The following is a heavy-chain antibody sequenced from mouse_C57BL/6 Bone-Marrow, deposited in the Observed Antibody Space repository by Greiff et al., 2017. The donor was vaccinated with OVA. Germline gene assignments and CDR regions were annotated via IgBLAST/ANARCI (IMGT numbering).Heavy chain of an antibody. CDR3: ARDDGYYGYD. CDR1: GYTFTSYW. D-gene: IGHD2-3*01. CDR2: IYPGSGST. V-gene: IGHV1-55*01. J-gene: IGHJ2*01. Sequence: QVQLQQPGAELAKPGASVKMSCKASGYTFTSYWITWVKQRPGQGLEWIGDIYPGSGSTNYNEKFKSKATLTVDTSSSTAYMQLRSLTSEDSAVYYCARDDGYYGYDWGQCTTLTVSS.